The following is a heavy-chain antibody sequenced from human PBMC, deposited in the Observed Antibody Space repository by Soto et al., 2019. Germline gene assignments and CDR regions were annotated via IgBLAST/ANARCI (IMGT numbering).Heavy chain of an antibody. CDR2: MNPNSGNT. Sequence: VEVSSKASGYTFTSYDINWVRQATGQGLEWMGWMNPNSGNTSYSQKFQGRVTMTRNTSISTAYMELSSLRSEDTAVYYCARLSIAAAGSNYYYGMDVWGQGTTVTVAS. CDR3: ARLSIAAAGSNYYYGMDV. J-gene: IGHJ6*02. V-gene: IGHV1-8*01. D-gene: IGHD6-13*01. CDR1: GYTFTSYD.